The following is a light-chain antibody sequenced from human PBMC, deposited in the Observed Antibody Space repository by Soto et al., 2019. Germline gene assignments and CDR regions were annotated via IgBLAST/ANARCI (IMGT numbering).Light chain of an antibody. J-gene: IGLJ1*01. CDR3: ETWDFSQRAGV. Sequence: QSVLAQPPSVSAAPGQKVTISCSGGSSNIGNNHVCWYQQFPGSAPKLLIYDTETRPSGTPDRFSGSKSGTSATLAITGLQTGDEADYYFETWDFSQRAGVFGTGTKVTVL. CDR2: DTE. V-gene: IGLV1-51*01. CDR1: SSNIGNNH.